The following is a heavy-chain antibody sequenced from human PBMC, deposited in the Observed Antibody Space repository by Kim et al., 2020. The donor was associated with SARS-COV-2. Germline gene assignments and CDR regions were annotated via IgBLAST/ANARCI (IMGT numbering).Heavy chain of an antibody. CDR3: XRDRHMVGATRFCDH. V-gene: IGHV1-18*01. CDR2: INPDNGIA. J-gene: IGHJ4*02. CDR1: GYIFTNNYG. Sequence: ASVKVSCKASGYIFTNNYGISWVRQAPGQRLEWMGWINPDNGIADYAQNLQGRVTMTTDTSTSTAYMELRTLRSDDTAMYYWXRDRHMVGATRFCDHWGQGTLVTVSS. D-gene: IGHD1-26*01.